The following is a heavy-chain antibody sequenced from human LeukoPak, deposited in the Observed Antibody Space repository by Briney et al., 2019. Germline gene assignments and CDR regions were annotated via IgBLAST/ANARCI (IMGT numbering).Heavy chain of an antibody. J-gene: IGHJ4*02. CDR2: ISSSSSYI. CDR3: ARGSGVEENYY. Sequence: GGLRLSCAASGFTFSSYSMNWVRQAPGKGLEWVSSISSSSSYIYYADSVKGRFTISRDNAKNSLYLQMNSLRAEDTAVYYCARGSGVEENYYWGQGTLVTVSS. V-gene: IGHV3-21*01. CDR1: GFTFSSYS. D-gene: IGHD6-19*01.